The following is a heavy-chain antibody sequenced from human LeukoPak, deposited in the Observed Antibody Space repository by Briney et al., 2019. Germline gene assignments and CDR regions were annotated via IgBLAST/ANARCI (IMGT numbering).Heavy chain of an antibody. CDR2: IFISGGT. CDR1: GDSITSGSYY. V-gene: IGHV4-61*02. Sequence: SQTLSLTCTVSGDSITSGSYYWSWIRQPAGKGLDWIGRIFISGGTNYNPSLRSRVTMSLDTSKNQFSLKLSSVTAADTAVYYCARGPAPYYYYMDVWGNGTTVTVSS. J-gene: IGHJ6*03. CDR3: ARGPAPYYYYMDV.